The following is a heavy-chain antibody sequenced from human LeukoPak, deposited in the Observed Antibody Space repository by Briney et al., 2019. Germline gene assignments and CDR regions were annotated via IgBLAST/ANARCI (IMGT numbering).Heavy chain of an antibody. V-gene: IGHV4-4*08. CDR1: GDSITRYY. CDR2: INNSGGT. J-gene: IGHJ4*02. Sequence: SETLSLTCTVSGDSITRYYWSWIRQPPGKGLEWIGYINNSGGTSYNPSLKSRVTISLDTSKNQFSLKLNSVTTTDTAVYYCARGPGSGSTFDYWGQGTLVTVSS. D-gene: IGHD3-10*01. CDR3: ARGPGSGSTFDY.